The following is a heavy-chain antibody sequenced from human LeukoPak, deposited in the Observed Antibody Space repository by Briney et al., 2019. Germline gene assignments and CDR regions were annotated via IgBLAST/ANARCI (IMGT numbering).Heavy chain of an antibody. CDR1: GGSISSYY. Sequence: SETLSLTCTVSGGSISSYYWSWIRQPPGKGLEWIGYIYYSGSTSYNPSLKSRVTISLNTSKKQLSLKLRSVTAADTAVYYCASGYSSGGDYWGQGILVTVSS. J-gene: IGHJ4*02. CDR2: IYYSGST. D-gene: IGHD6-25*01. CDR3: ASGYSSGGDY. V-gene: IGHV4-59*01.